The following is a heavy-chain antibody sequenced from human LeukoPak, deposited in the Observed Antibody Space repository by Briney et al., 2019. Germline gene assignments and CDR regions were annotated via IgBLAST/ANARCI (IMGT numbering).Heavy chain of an antibody. D-gene: IGHD3-16*02. CDR3: AREGGGGDLDY. V-gene: IGHV1-46*01. Sequence: ASVKVSCKASGYTFTSYYMHWVRQAPGQGLEWMGIINPSGGSTSYAQKFQGRVTMTRDMSTSTVYMELSSLRSEDTAVYYCAREGGGGDLDYWGQGTLVTVSS. CDR2: INPSGGST. CDR1: GYTFTSYY. J-gene: IGHJ4*02.